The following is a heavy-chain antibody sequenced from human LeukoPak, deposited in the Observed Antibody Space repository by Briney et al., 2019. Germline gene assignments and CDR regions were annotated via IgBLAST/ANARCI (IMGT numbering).Heavy chain of an antibody. D-gene: IGHD3-10*01. Sequence: SETLSLTCTVSGGSISSGDYYWSWIRQPPGKGLEWIGYIYYSGSTYYNPSLKSRVTISVDTSKNQFSLKLSSVTAAVTAVYYCASRITMVRGVIINAFDIWGQGTMVTVSS. CDR3: ASRITMVRGVIINAFDI. J-gene: IGHJ3*02. CDR1: GGSISSGDYY. V-gene: IGHV4-30-4*08. CDR2: IYYSGST.